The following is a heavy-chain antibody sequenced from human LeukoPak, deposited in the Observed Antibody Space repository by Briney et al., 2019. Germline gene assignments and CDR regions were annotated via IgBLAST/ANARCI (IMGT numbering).Heavy chain of an antibody. CDR1: GFTFDDYA. D-gene: IGHD6-19*01. CDR3: AKDKKLYSSGAFDI. Sequence: GGSLRLSCAASGFTFDDYAMHWVRQAPGKGLEWVSGISWNSGSIGYADSVKCRFTISRENAKNSLYLQMNSLRAEDMALYYCAKDKKLYSSGAFDIWGQGTMVTVSS. CDR2: ISWNSGSI. J-gene: IGHJ3*02. V-gene: IGHV3-9*03.